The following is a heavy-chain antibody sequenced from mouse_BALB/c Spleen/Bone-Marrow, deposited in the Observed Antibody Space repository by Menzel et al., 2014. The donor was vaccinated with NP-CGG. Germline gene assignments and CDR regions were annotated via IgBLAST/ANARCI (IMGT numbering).Heavy chain of an antibody. V-gene: IGHV1-14*01. D-gene: IGHD2-2*01. J-gene: IGHJ1*01. CDR3: ARSLYGFDWYFDV. CDR2: PYNDGT. Sequence: PYNDGTKYNEKFKGKATLTSDKFSSTAYMELGSLTSEDSAVYYCARSLYGFDWYFDVWGAGTTVTVSS.